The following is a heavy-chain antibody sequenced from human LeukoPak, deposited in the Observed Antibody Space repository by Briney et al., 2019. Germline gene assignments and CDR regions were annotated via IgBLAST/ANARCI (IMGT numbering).Heavy chain of an antibody. CDR2: INPNSGGT. CDR3: AGAMITFGEVIVHYYYYYMDV. CDR1: GYTFTGYY. Sequence: ASVNVSCKASGYTFTGYYMHWVRQAPGQGLEWMGWINPNSGGTNYAQKFQGRVTMTRDTSISTAYMELSRLRSDDTAVYYCAGAMITFGEVIVHYYYYYMDVWGKGTTVTVSS. J-gene: IGHJ6*03. V-gene: IGHV1-2*02. D-gene: IGHD3-16*02.